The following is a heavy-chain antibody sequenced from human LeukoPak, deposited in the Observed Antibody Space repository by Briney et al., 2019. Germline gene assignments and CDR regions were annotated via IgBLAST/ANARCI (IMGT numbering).Heavy chain of an antibody. CDR1: GFTFSSYS. V-gene: IGHV3-66*01. Sequence: GGSLRLSCAASGFTFSSYSMNWVRQAPGKGPECVSLIYSGGGTYYADSVKGRFTISRDNAKNTLYLQMNSLRAEDTAVYYCARESQLQSSHIDYWGQGTLVTVSS. CDR2: IYSGGGT. J-gene: IGHJ4*02. D-gene: IGHD5-24*01. CDR3: ARESQLQSSHIDY.